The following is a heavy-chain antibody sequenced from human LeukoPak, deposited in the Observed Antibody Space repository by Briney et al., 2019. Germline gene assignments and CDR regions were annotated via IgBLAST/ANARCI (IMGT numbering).Heavy chain of an antibody. Sequence: SETLSLTCAVYGGSFSGYYWSWIRQPPGKGLEWIGEINHSGSTNYNPSLKSRVTISVDTSKNQFSLKLSSVTPEDTAVYCCARRLTQYDCFDLWGQGILVTVSS. CDR3: ARRLTQYDCFDL. J-gene: IGHJ5*02. CDR1: GGSFSGYY. V-gene: IGHV4-34*01. CDR2: INHSGST. D-gene: IGHD2-2*01.